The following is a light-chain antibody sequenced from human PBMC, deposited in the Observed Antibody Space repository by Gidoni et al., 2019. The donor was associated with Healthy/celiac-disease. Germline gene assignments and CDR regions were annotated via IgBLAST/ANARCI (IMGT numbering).Light chain of an antibody. V-gene: IGKV1-39*01. CDR2: AAS. J-gene: IGKJ4*01. CDR1: QSISSY. Sequence: DSQMTQSPSSLSASVGDRVTITCRASQSISSYVNWYQQKPGKDPKLLIYAASSLQSGVPSSFSGSGSWTDFTLTISSLQPEDFATYYCQQSYSTTFGGGTKVEIK. CDR3: QQSYSTT.